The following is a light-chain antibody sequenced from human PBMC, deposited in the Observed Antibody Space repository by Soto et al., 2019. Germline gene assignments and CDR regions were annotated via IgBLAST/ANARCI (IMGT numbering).Light chain of an antibody. J-gene: IGLJ2*01. CDR1: SSDIGGYDF. CDR3: SSYAGSNNLG. Sequence: QSARTQPPSASGSPGQSVTISCTGSSSDIGGYDFVSWYQQHPGKAPKLMIFEVTKRPSGVPDRFSGSKSGNTASLTVSGLQADDEADYYRSSYAGSNNLGFGGGTKLTVL. CDR2: EVT. V-gene: IGLV2-8*01.